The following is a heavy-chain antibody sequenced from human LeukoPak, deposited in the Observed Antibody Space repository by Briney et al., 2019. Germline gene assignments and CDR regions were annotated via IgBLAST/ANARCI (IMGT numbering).Heavy chain of an antibody. CDR1: GGTFSSYA. D-gene: IGHD6-19*01. J-gene: IGHJ4*02. V-gene: IGHV1-69*05. Sequence: SVKVSCKASGGTFSSYAISWVRQAPGQGLEWMGGIIPIFGTANYAQKFQGRVTMTTDTSTSTAYMELRSLRSDDTAVYYCARDSGGWAFDYWGQGTLVTVSS. CDR3: ARDSGGWAFDY. CDR2: IIPIFGTA.